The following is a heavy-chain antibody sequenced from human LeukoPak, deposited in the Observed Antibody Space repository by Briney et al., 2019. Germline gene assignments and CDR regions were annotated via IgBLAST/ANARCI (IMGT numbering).Heavy chain of an antibody. V-gene: IGHV1-2*02. J-gene: IGHJ4*02. CDR3: ARASYYYDSSGYPGYYFDY. CDR1: GYTFTDYY. CDR2: INPNSGGT. Sequence: ASVKVSCKASGYTFTDYYMHWVRQAPGQGLEWMGWINPNSGGTNYAQKFQGRVTMTRDTSISTAYMELSRMRSDDTAVYYCARASYYYDSSGYPGYYFDYWGQGTLVSVSS. D-gene: IGHD3-22*01.